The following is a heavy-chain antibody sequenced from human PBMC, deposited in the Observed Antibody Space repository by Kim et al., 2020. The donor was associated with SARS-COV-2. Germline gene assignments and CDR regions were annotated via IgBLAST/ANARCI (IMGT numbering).Heavy chain of an antibody. CDR3: ARHLDSSWLFDY. D-gene: IGHD6-13*01. Sequence: YYNPSLKSRVTISVDTSKNQFSLKLSSVTAADTAVYYCARHLDSSWLFDYWGQGTLVTVSS. V-gene: IGHV4-39*01. J-gene: IGHJ4*02.